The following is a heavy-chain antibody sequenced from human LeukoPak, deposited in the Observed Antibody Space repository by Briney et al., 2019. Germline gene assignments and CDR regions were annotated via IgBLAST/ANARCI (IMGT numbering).Heavy chain of an antibody. D-gene: IGHD2-21*01. V-gene: IGHV3-48*03. Sequence: LAGGSLRLSCATSGFSFSSYGMSWVRQAPGKELEWVSYIGGWSSPTDYADSVKGRFIISRDNAKNSLYLQMNNLTVEDTAVYYCARDPGFAVARWGQGSLVFVSS. CDR1: GFSFSSYG. CDR2: IGGWSSPT. CDR3: ARDPGFAVAR. J-gene: IGHJ4*02.